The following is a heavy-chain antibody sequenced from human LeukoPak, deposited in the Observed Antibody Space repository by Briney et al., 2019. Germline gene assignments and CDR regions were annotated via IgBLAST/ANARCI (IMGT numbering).Heavy chain of an antibody. J-gene: IGHJ4*02. D-gene: IGHD3-3*01. V-gene: IGHV3-15*01. CDR1: GFTFSNAW. CDR2: IKSKTDGGPT. Sequence: GGSLRLSCAAPGFTFSNAWMSWVRQAPGKGLEWVGRIKSKTDGGPTDYAAPVKGRFTISRDDSKATLTLQMNSLKIEDTAVYYCATGGYYLDYWGQGTLVTVSS. CDR3: ATGGYYLDY.